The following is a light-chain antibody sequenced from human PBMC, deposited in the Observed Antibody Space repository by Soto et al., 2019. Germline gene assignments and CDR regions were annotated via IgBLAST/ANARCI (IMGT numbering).Light chain of an antibody. Sequence: QTVVTQEPSFSVSPGGTVTLTCGLTSGSVSTTYYPSWYQQTPGPAPRTLIYSTNIRSSGVPDRFSGSILGNKAALTITGAQAGDESDYPCMLYMGGGLVVFGGGTKLTVL. CDR3: MLYMGGGLVV. J-gene: IGLJ2*01. CDR1: SGSVSTTYY. CDR2: STN. V-gene: IGLV8-61*01.